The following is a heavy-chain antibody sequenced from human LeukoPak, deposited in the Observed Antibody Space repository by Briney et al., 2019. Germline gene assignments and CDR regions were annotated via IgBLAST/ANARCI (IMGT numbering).Heavy chain of an antibody. J-gene: IGHJ4*02. CDR3: ARAPLSLEITFGGVIVDFDY. D-gene: IGHD3-16*02. CDR2: INPNSGGT. V-gene: IGHV1-2*02. Sequence: ASVKVSCKASGYTFTGYYMHWVRQAPGQGLEWMGWINPNSGGTNYAQKFQGRVTMTRDTSISTAYMELSRLRSDGTAVYYCARAPLSLEITFGGVIVDFDYWGQGTLVTVSS. CDR1: GYTFTGYY.